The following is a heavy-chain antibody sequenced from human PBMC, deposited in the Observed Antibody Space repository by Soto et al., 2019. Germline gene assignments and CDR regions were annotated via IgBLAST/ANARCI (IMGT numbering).Heavy chain of an antibody. CDR3: ARWGTTGGFDL. CDR2: TSYDGNNK. CDR1: GFRFKSFV. V-gene: IGHV3-30*19. D-gene: IGHD3-16*01. Sequence: QVQLVKSGGGVVQPGASLRLSCAASGFRFKSFVMHWVRQAPGKGLEWVAFTSYDGNNKDYGDSVKGRFTVSRDNSQNTLHLQMDFLRPEDTALYYCARWGTTGGFDLWGQGTLVSVSS. J-gene: IGHJ4*02.